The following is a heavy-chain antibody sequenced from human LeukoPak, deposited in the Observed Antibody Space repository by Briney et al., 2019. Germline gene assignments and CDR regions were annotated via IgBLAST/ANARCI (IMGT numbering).Heavy chain of an antibody. Sequence: VASVKVSCKASGYTFTGYYMHWVRQAPGQGLEWMGWINPNSGGTNYAQKFQGRVTMTRDTSISTAYMELSRLRFDDTAVYYCARSPWDIVVVPAANFDYWGQGTLVTVSS. D-gene: IGHD2-2*01. V-gene: IGHV1-2*02. CDR1: GYTFTGYY. J-gene: IGHJ4*02. CDR3: ARSPWDIVVVPAANFDY. CDR2: INPNSGGT.